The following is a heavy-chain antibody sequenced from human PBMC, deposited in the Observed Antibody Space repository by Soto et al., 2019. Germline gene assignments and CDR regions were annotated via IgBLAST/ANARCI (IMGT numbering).Heavy chain of an antibody. V-gene: IGHV1-2*02. Sequence: QVQLVQSGAEVKKPGASVKVACRTSGYTFAAFFLPWVRQAPGQGPEWMGWINPTSGATVSAQKFQGRVTLTRDTSISTAYLELNSLRSDNTAVYYCARDPDYGDYWGYYFDYWGQGTLVSVSS. CDR1: GYTFAAFF. D-gene: IGHD4-17*01. CDR3: ARDPDYGDYWGYYFDY. J-gene: IGHJ4*02. CDR2: INPTSGAT.